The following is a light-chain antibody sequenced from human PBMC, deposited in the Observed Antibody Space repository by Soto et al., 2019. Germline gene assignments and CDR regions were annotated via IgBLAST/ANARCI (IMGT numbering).Light chain of an antibody. CDR2: EVN. CDR1: SNDVGGFNY. CDR3: SSYAANHNLGL. Sequence: QLVLTQPPSASGSPGLSVTISCTGTSNDVGGFNYVSWYQQHPGKAPKLMIYEVNKRPSGVPDRFSGSKSGNTASLTVYGLQVEDEADYYSSSYAANHNLGLVGGGTKLTVL. V-gene: IGLV2-8*01. J-gene: IGLJ2*01.